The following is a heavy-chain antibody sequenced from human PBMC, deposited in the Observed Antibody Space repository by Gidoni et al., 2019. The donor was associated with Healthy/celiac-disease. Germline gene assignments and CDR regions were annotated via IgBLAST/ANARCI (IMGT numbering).Heavy chain of an antibody. D-gene: IGHD6-13*01. J-gene: IGHJ3*02. CDR3: ARDKSVIAAAGTRGHAFDI. Sequence: EVQLVESGGGLVQPGGSLRLSCAAPGFPFSSYAMHWVRQAPGKGLEYVSAISSNGGSTYYANSVKGRFTISRDNSKNTLYLQMGSLRAEDMAVYYCARDKSVIAAAGTRGHAFDIWGQGTMVTVSS. V-gene: IGHV3-64*01. CDR1: GFPFSSYA. CDR2: ISSNGGST.